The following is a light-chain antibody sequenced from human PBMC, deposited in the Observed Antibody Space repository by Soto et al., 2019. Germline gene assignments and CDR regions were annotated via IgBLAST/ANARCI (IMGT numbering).Light chain of an antibody. Sequence: QPVLTQPRSVSGSPGQSVTISCTGTSSDVGGYDYVSWYRQHPGEAPRLMIYRVSKRPSGVPDRFSGSKSGNTASLTISGLQAEDGADYYCCSYAGYTNFVFGSGTKLTVL. CDR1: SSDVGGYDY. CDR3: CSYAGYTNFV. CDR2: RVS. J-gene: IGLJ1*01. V-gene: IGLV2-11*01.